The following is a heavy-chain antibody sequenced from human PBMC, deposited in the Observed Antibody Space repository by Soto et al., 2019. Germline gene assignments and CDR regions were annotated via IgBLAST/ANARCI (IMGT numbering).Heavy chain of an antibody. D-gene: IGHD2-15*01. Sequence: SETLSLTCTVSGGSISSSSYYWGWIRQPPGKGLEWIGSIYYSGSTYSNPSLKSRVTISVDTSKNQFSLKLSSVTAADTAVYYCARQALLCSGGSCYTSHFDFWGQGTLVTVSS. CDR3: ARQALLCSGGSCYTSHFDF. J-gene: IGHJ4*02. CDR2: IYYSGST. V-gene: IGHV4-39*01. CDR1: GGSISSSSYY.